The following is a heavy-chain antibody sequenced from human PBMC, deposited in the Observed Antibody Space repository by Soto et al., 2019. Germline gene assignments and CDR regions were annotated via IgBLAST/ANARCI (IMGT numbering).Heavy chain of an antibody. CDR1: GYTFTSYG. V-gene: IGHV1-18*01. CDR2: ISGYNGNT. CDR3: ARVYFSGASCYTGWFDP. Sequence: QVQLVQSGAEVKKPGASVRVSCKASGYTFTSYGISWVRQAPGQGLEWMGWISGYNGNTNYAQKLQGRVTMSKEAPTSTANMQLRSLRSADTAVYYCARVYFSGASCYTGWFDPWGQGTLVTVPS. D-gene: IGHD2-15*01. J-gene: IGHJ5*02.